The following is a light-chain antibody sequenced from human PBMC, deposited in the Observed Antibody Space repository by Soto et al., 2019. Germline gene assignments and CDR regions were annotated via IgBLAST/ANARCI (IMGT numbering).Light chain of an antibody. CDR1: QSVRNN. CDR2: DAT. V-gene: IGKV3-15*01. Sequence: EVVMTQSPATLSVSPGERATLSCKVSQSVRNNLVWYLQKPGQAPRPIIYDATTRATGIPVRFSGSGSGTEFTLTISSLQSEDVGVYYCQQYDNWPPKTFGGGTKVEVK. CDR3: QQYDNWPPKT. J-gene: IGKJ4*01.